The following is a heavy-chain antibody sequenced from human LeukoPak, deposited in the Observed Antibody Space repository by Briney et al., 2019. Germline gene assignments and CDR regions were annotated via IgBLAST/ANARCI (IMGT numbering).Heavy chain of an antibody. CDR1: GGSISSYY. CDR2: IYTSGST. J-gene: IGHJ6*03. D-gene: IGHD3-10*01. Sequence: SETLSLTCTVSGGSISSYYWSWIRQPSGKGLEGIGYIYTSGSTNYNPSLKSRVTISVDTSKNQFSLKLSSVTAADTAVYYCARRAGVDYYYYYMDVWGKGTTVTVSS. CDR3: ARRAGVDYYYYYMDV. V-gene: IGHV4-4*09.